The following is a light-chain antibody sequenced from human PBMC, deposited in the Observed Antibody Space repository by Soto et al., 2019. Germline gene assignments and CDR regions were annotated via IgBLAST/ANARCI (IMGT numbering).Light chain of an antibody. Sequence: QSVLTQPPSVSGAPGQRVTISCTGSSSNIGAGYYVHWYQQLPGTAPKLLIFTDNSRPSGVPDRFSGSKSDTSASLAITGLQAEDEADYYCQSFDRSLSGRVFGGGTKVTVL. V-gene: IGLV1-40*01. CDR1: SSNIGAGYY. J-gene: IGLJ3*02. CDR3: QSFDRSLSGRV. CDR2: TDN.